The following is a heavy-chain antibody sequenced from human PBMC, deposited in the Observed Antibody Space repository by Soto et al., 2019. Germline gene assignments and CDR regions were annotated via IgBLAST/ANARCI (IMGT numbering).Heavy chain of an antibody. J-gene: IGHJ4*02. Sequence: QVQLVQSGAEVKKPGASVKVSCKASGYTFTSYNINWVRQATGQGHEWLGWMNPNSGNTGYAQTFQDRITLTRDTSITTAYMELSSLRSDDTAVYFCVRYGVAAAYWGQGTLVTVSS. CDR1: GYTFTSYN. D-gene: IGHD2-8*01. CDR2: MNPNSGNT. CDR3: VRYGVAAAY. V-gene: IGHV1-8*01.